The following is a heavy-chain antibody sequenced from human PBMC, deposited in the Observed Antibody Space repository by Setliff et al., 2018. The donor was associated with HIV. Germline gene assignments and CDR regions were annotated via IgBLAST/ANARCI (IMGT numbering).Heavy chain of an antibody. CDR2: ISNSGKI. Sequence: SETLSLTCAVSGYSISTNEWWGWIRQPPGKGLAWIGYISNSGKIYYDPSLNSRVTLSADTSKNQLSLKLTSVTAEDTGVYYCARFAYYSDSGGYYHHWGQGALVTVSS. CDR3: ARFAYYSDSGGYYHH. D-gene: IGHD3-22*01. V-gene: IGHV4-28*05. J-gene: IGHJ4*02. CDR1: GYSISTNEW.